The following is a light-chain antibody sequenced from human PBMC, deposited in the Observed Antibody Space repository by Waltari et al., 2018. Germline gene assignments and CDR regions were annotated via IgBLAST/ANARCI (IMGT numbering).Light chain of an antibody. Sequence: NFMLTQPHSVSESPGKTVTISCTRSSGSIASNYVQWYQQRPGSSPTTVIYEDNQRPSGVPVRFSGSIDSSSNSASLTIPGLKTEDEADYYCQSYDSSFWVFGGGTKLTVL. V-gene: IGLV6-57*01. CDR1: SGSIASNY. CDR3: QSYDSSFWV. CDR2: EDN. J-gene: IGLJ3*02.